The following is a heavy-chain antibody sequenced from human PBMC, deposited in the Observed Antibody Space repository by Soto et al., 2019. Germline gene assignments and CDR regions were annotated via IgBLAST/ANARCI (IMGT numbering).Heavy chain of an antibody. V-gene: IGHV1-18*01. D-gene: IGHD3-10*01. Sequence: GASVKVSCKASGYTFTSYGISWVRQAPGQGLEWMGWISAYNGNTNYAQKLQGRVTMTTDTSTSTAYMELRSLRSDDTAVYYCARDKVTGYYYGSGSRYWFDPWGQGTLVTVPS. CDR3: ARDKVTGYYYGSGSRYWFDP. J-gene: IGHJ5*02. CDR1: GYTFTSYG. CDR2: ISAYNGNT.